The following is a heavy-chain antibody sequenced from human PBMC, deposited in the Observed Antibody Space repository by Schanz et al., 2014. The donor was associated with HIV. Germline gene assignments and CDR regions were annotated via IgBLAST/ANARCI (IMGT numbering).Heavy chain of an antibody. CDR3: AKPEYDSRGNSQSHFDY. J-gene: IGHJ4*02. CDR1: GFTITSYG. D-gene: IGHD3-22*01. V-gene: IGHV3-23*01. CDR2: ISAGVGTA. Sequence: VQLLESGGGLVQPGGSLRLSCAVSGFTITSYGMSWVRQAPGKGLEWVSTISAGVGTASYADSVNGRFTISRDNSKNTLYLQMTTLRIDDTAVYYCAKPEYDSRGNSQSHFDYWGQGTLVTVSS.